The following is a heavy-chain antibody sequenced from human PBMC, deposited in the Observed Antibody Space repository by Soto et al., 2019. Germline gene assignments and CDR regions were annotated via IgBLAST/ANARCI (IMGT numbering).Heavy chain of an antibody. CDR1: GGSISSGGSY. J-gene: IGHJ4*02. Sequence: SETLSLTCTVSGGSISSGGSYWGWIRQPPGKGLEWIGYIYYSGNTYFNPSLKSRVTLSVDTSKNQFSLNLSSVTAADTAVYYCVRYCSTTNCPFDYGGQGTTVTV. CDR2: IYYSGNT. V-gene: IGHV4-30-4*01. D-gene: IGHD2-2*01. CDR3: VRYCSTTNCPFDY.